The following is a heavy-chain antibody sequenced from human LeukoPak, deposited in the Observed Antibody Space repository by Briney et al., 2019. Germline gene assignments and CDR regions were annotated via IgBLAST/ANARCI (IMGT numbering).Heavy chain of an antibody. V-gene: IGHV3-7*01. CDR1: GFTFSSYW. J-gene: IGHJ4*02. D-gene: IGHD4-17*01. CDR2: IKQDGSER. Sequence: GGSLRLSCAASGFTFSSYWMSWVRQAPGKGLEWVANIKQDGSERYYVDSVKGRFTISRDNAKNSLDLQMNSLRAEDTAVYYCARDKSYGDSSDYWGQGTLVTVSS. CDR3: ARDKSYGDSSDY.